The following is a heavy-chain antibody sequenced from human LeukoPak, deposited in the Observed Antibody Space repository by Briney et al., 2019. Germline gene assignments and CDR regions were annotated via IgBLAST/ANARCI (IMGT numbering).Heavy chain of an antibody. D-gene: IGHD4-17*01. CDR3: AKDPGGD. V-gene: IGHV3-30*18. CDR2: ISYDGSNK. Sequence: GGSLRLSCAASGFTFSSYGMHWVRQAPGKGLEWVAVISYDGSNKYYADSVKGRFTISRDNSKNTLYLQMNSLRAEDTAVYYRAKDPGGDWGQGTLVPVPS. CDR1: GFTFSSYG. J-gene: IGHJ4*02.